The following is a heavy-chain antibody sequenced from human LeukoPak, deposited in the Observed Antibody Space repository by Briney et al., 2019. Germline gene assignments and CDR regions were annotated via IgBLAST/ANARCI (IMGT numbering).Heavy chain of an antibody. V-gene: IGHV3-23*01. CDR1: GFTFSSYA. CDR3: AKGALGYCSGGSCYPYY. CDR2: ITGGGGST. D-gene: IGHD2-15*01. J-gene: IGHJ4*02. Sequence: GGSLRLSCAASGFTFSSYAMSWVRQPPGKGLQWVSAITGGGGSTYYADSVKGRFTISRDNSKNTLYLQMNSLRAEDTAIYYCAKGALGYCSGGSCYPYYWGQGTLVTVSS.